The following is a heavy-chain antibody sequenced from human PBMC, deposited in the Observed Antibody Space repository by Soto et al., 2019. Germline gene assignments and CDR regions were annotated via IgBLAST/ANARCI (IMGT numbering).Heavy chain of an antibody. CDR2: INYDGYS. CDR1: GGSITNYY. D-gene: IGHD3-10*01. Sequence: QVQLQESGPGLVKPSETLSLTCTVSGGSITNYYCSWFRQPPGKGLEWNGYINYDGYSAYNLSLKRRVPVARAASKTQFSLMLESVTATDTAVYYCARHGFGPLHGLADDWGPGTTVIVSS. J-gene: IGHJ6*02. CDR3: ARHGFGPLHGLADD. V-gene: IGHV4-59*08.